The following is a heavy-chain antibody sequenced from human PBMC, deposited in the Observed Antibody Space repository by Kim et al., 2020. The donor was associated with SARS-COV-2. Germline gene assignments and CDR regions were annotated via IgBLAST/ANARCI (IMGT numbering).Heavy chain of an antibody. CDR1: GGSISSYY. D-gene: IGHD3-10*01. V-gene: IGHV4-59*01. CDR3: ARGSGVKGSGSYYDSPPRYYYGMDV. Sequence: SETLSLTCTVSGGSISSYYWSWIRQPPGKGLEWIGYIYYSGSTNYNPSLKSRVTISVDTSKNQFSLKLSSVTAADTAVYYCARGSGVKGSGSYYDSPPRYYYGMDVWGQGTTVTVSS. CDR2: IYYSGST. J-gene: IGHJ6*02.